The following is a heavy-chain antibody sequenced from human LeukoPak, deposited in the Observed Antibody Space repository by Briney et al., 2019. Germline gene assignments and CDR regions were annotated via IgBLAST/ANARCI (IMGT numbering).Heavy chain of an antibody. CDR3: ARGPIRIAARIHFDY. V-gene: IGHV4-34*01. CDR1: GGSFSGYY. CDR2: INHSGST. Sequence: SETLSHTCAVYGGSFSGYYWSWIRQPPGKGLEWIGEINHSGSTNYNPSLKSRVTISVDTSKNQFSLKLSSVTAADAAVYYCARGPIRIAARIHFDYWGQGTLVTVSS. D-gene: IGHD6-6*01. J-gene: IGHJ4*02.